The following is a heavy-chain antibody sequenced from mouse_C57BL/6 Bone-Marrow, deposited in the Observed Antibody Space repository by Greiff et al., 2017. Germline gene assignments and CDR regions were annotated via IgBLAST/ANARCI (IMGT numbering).Heavy chain of an antibody. J-gene: IGHJ3*01. D-gene: IGHD1-1*01. V-gene: IGHV1-59*01. CDR2: IDPSDSYT. CDR3: ARSVITSFAY. CDR1: GYTFTSYW. Sequence: VKLQQSGAELVRPGTSVKLSCKASGYTFTSYWMHWVKQRPGQGLEWIGVIDPSDSYTNYNQKFKGKATLTVDTSSSTAYMQLSSLTSEDSAVYYCARSVITSFAYWGQGTLVTVSA.